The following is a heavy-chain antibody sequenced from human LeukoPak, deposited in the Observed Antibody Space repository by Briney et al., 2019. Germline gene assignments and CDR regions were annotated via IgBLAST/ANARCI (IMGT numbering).Heavy chain of an antibody. Sequence: GGSLRLSCAISAFTFDDYAMHWVRQAPGKGLEWVSAISGSGGSTYYADSVKGRFTISRDNSKNTLYLQMNSLRAEDTAVYYCAKVAAVPAAIPHYWGQGTLVTVSS. CDR2: ISGSGGST. CDR1: AFTFDDYA. D-gene: IGHD2-2*02. CDR3: AKVAAVPAAIPHY. V-gene: IGHV3-23*01. J-gene: IGHJ4*02.